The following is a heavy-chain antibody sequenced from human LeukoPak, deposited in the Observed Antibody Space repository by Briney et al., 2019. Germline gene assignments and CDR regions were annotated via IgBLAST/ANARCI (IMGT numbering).Heavy chain of an antibody. CDR3: ARDVNGYFDY. CDR1: GXTFSTSW. V-gene: IGHV3-74*01. CDR2: INSDGSSP. J-gene: IGHJ4*02. Sequence: GGSLRLSCAASGXTFSTSWVHWVRQDPEKGLVWVSRINSDGSSPSYADSVRGRFTISRDNAKSTLYLQMNSLRAEDTAVYYCARDVNGYFDYWGQGTLVTVSS.